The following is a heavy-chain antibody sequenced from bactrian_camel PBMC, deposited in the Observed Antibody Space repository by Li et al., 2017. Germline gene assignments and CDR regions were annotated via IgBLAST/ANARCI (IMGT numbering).Heavy chain of an antibody. CDR1: GSTLSSGD. Sequence: VQLVESGGGLVQPGGSLRLSCAASGSTLSSGDMSWVRQAPGKGLEWVSTINSYGGSAYFADSVKGRLTIPKDNAKNTLYLQMNSLKSDDGATYYCGASTWCSSGAYCSRGCISVWGQGTQVTVS. CDR2: INSYGGSA. V-gene: IGHV3S40*01. J-gene: IGHJ4*01. D-gene: IGHD3*01. CDR3: GASTWCSSGAYCSRGCISV.